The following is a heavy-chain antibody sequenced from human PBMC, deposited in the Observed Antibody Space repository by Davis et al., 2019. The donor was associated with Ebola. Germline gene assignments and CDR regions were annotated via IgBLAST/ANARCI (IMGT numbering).Heavy chain of an antibody. CDR3: ARVWARGSQSHYFYYLDV. CDR2: ISHSGTT. CDR1: GGSISSFNW. J-gene: IGHJ6*03. D-gene: IGHD3-16*01. V-gene: IGHV4-4*02. Sequence: PSETLSLTCAVSGGSISSFNWWSWVRQPPGKGLEWIGEISHSGTTNYNPSLRSRTSISADKSKNHFSLKLSSLTAADTAVYFCARVWARGSQSHYFYYLDVWGKGTTVTVSS.